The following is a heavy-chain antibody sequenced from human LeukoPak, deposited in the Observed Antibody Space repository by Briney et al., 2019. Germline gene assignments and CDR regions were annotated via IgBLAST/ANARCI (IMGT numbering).Heavy chain of an antibody. J-gene: IGHJ3*02. D-gene: IGHD6-13*01. CDR2: ISWNSGSI. CDR3: AKSSRSSSWYAVAFDI. V-gene: IGHV3-9*03. Sequence: GGSLRLSCAASGFTVSSNYMSWVRQAPGKGLEWVSGISWNSGSIGYADSVKGRFTISRDNAKNSLYLQMNSLRAEDMALYYCAKSSRSSSWYAVAFDIWGQGTMVTVSS. CDR1: GFTVSSNY.